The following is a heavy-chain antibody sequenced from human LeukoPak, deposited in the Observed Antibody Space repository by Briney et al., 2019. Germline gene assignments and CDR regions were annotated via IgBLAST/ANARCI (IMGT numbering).Heavy chain of an antibody. Sequence: ASVKVSCKASGYTFTDYYMHWVRQAPGQGLEWMGWMNPKNGRTKLSQKFQVRITMTRDTSISTAYMDLSSLRSDDTALYYCARGGIPHYYYYMDVWGKGTTVTVSS. J-gene: IGHJ6*03. D-gene: IGHD1-1*01. CDR2: MNPKNGRT. V-gene: IGHV1-2*02. CDR1: GYTFTDYY. CDR3: ARGGIPHYYYYMDV.